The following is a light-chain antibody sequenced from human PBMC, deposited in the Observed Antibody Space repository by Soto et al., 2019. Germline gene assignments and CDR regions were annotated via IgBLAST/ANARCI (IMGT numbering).Light chain of an antibody. CDR3: SSYKGSTTI. V-gene: IGLV2-14*01. J-gene: IGLJ2*01. Sequence: QSALTQPASVSGSPGQSIAISCTGSSSDFVGYRSVSWYQQHPGKAPKLMIYDVTNRPPGVYKRFSGSKSGNTASLTISGLQAEDEADYYCSSYKGSTTIFGGGNKLTVL. CDR2: DVT. CDR1: SSDFVGYRS.